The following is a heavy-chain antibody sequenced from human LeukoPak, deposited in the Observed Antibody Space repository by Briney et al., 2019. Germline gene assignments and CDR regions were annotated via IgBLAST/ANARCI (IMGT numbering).Heavy chain of an antibody. CDR1: GFTVSSNY. J-gene: IGHJ4*02. Sequence: PGGSLRLSCAASGFTVSSNYMSWARQAPGKGLEWVSVIYSGGSTYYADSVKGRFTISRDNSKNTLYLQMNSLRAEDTAVYYCARGVGYCGGDCYPVYWGQGTLVTVSS. CDR3: ARGVGYCGGDCYPVY. CDR2: IYSGGST. D-gene: IGHD2-21*02. V-gene: IGHV3-53*01.